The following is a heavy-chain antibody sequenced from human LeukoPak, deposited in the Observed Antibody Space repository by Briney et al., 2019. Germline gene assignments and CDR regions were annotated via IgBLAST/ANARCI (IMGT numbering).Heavy chain of an antibody. J-gene: IGHJ5*02. CDR2: ISGSGGST. D-gene: IGHD2/OR15-2a*01. CDR1: GFTFSSYA. Sequence: GGSLRLSCAASGFTFSSYAMSWVRQAPGKGLEWVSAISGSGGSTYYADSVKGRFTISRDNSKNTLYLQMNSLRAEDTAVYYCAKTGRRVLVPWDWFDPWGQGILVTVSS. CDR3: AKTGRRVLVPWDWFDP. V-gene: IGHV3-23*01.